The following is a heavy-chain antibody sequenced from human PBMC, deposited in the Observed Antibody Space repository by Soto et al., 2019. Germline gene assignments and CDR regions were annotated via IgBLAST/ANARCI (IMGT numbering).Heavy chain of an antibody. D-gene: IGHD3-22*01. V-gene: IGHV1-69*13. J-gene: IGHJ5*02. CDR3: ARPTRFYYDSSGQSAWFEP. Sequence: SVKVSCKASGGTFSSYAISWVRQAPGQGLEWMGGIIPIFGTANYAQKFQGRVTITADESTTTAYMELSSLRSEDTAVYYCARPTRFYYDSSGQSAWFEPGGQGTLVTVSS. CDR1: GGTFSSYA. CDR2: IIPIFGTA.